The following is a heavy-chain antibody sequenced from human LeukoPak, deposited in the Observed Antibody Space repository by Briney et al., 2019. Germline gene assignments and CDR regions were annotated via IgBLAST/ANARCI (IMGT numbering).Heavy chain of an antibody. J-gene: IGHJ4*02. Sequence: GGSLRLSCAASGFTFSSYAMSWVRQAPGKGLEWVSAISGSGGSTYYADSVKGRFTISRDNSKNTLYLQMNSLRADDTAVYYCAKETYFYDSSESDVGYWGQGTLVTVSS. V-gene: IGHV3-23*01. D-gene: IGHD3-22*01. CDR2: ISGSGGST. CDR1: GFTFSSYA. CDR3: AKETYFYDSSESDVGY.